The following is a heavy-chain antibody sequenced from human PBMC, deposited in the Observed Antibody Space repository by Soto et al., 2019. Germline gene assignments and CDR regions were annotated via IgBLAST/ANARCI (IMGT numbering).Heavy chain of an antibody. J-gene: IGHJ6*02. V-gene: IGHV1-69*13. CDR2: IIPIFGTA. Sequence: ASVKVSCKASGGTFSSYAISWVRQAPGQGLEWMGGIIPIFGTANYAQKFQGRVTITADESTSTAYMELSSLRSEDTAVYYCARVYGDATDYYYYGMDVWGQGTTVTVSS. D-gene: IGHD4-17*01. CDR1: GGTFSSYA. CDR3: ARVYGDATDYYYYGMDV.